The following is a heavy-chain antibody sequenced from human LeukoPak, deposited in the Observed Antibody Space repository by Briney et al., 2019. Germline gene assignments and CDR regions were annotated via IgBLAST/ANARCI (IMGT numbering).Heavy chain of an antibody. CDR1: GGSISSYY. CDR3: ARNRGSTVITDHYYYYYMDV. V-gene: IGHV4-4*07. Sequence: KSSETLSLTCTVSGGSISSYYWSWIRQPAGKGLVWIGRIYTSGSTNYNPSLKSRVTMSVDTPKNQFSLKLSSVTAADTAVYYCARNRGSTVITDHYYYYYMDVWGKGTTVTVSS. CDR2: IYTSGST. D-gene: IGHD4-11*01. J-gene: IGHJ6*03.